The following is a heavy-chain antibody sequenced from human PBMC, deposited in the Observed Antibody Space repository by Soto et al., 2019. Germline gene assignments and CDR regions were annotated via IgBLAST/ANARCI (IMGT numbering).Heavy chain of an antibody. CDR2: IRSKANSYAT. V-gene: IGHV3-73*01. J-gene: IGHJ4*02. CDR3: TRGYSSSLKPTSLLTPHGY. Sequence: GGSLRLSCAASGFTFSGSAMHWVRQASGKGLEWVGRIRSKANSYATAYAASVKGRFTISRDDSKNTAYLQMNSLKTEDTAVYYCTRGYSSSLKPTSLLTPHGYWGQGTLVTVSS. CDR1: GFTFSGSA. D-gene: IGHD6-13*01.